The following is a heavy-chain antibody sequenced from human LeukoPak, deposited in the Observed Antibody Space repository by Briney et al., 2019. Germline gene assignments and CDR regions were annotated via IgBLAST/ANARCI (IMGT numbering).Heavy chain of an antibody. D-gene: IGHD1-26*01. J-gene: IGHJ4*02. V-gene: IGHV1-18*01. CDR1: GYTFTSYG. CDR3: AREWGSYSTSAGNFDY. Sequence: EASVKVSCKASGYTFTSYGITWVRQAPGQGLEWMGWISAYNGSTYYAQKLQGRVTMTTDTSTSTAYMELRSLRSDDTAVYYCAREWGSYSTSAGNFDYWGQGTLVTVSS. CDR2: ISAYNGST.